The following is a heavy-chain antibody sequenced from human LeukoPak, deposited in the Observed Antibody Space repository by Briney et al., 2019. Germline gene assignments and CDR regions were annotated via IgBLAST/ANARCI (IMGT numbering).Heavy chain of an antibody. CDR2: ISWNSGSI. V-gene: IGHV3-9*01. J-gene: IGHJ5*02. CDR3: AQDRERWLQFGFDP. D-gene: IGHD5-24*01. CDR1: GFTFDDYA. Sequence: PGRSLRLSCAASGFTFDDYAMHWVRQAPGKGLEWVSGISWNSGSIGYADSVKGRFTISRDNAKNSLYLQMNSLRAEDTALYYCAQDRERWLQFGFDPWGQGTLVTVSS.